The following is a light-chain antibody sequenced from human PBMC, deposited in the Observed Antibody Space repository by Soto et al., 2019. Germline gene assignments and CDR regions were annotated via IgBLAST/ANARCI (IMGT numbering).Light chain of an antibody. V-gene: IGLV2-14*01. J-gene: IGLJ3*02. CDR2: GVN. CDR3: FSYTSGSNLGV. Sequence: QSALTQPASVSGSPGQSITISCSGTSSDVGGYNYVSWFQQHPGKAPKLLVYGVNNRPSGVPHRFSGSKSDNTATLTISGLQAEDEGHYCCFSYTSGSNLGVFGGGTKLTVL. CDR1: SSDVGGYNY.